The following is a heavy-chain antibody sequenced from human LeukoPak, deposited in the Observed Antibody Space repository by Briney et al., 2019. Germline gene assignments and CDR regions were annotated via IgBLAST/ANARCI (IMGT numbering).Heavy chain of an antibody. J-gene: IGHJ3*02. CDR3: AREGSSIAAHDAFDI. V-gene: IGHV3-21*01. Sequence: GGSLRLSCAASEFSVGSNYMTWVRQAPGKGLEWVSSISSSSSYIYYADSVKGRFTISRDNAKNSLYLQMNSLRAEDTAVYYCAREGSSIAAHDAFDIWGQGTMVTVSS. D-gene: IGHD6-6*01. CDR1: EFSVGSNY. CDR2: ISSSSSYI.